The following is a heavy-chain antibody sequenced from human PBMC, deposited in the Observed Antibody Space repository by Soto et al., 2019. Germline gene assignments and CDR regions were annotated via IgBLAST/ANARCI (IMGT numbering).Heavy chain of an antibody. CDR3: VRGPYSGFAY. J-gene: IGHJ4*02. Sequence: ASVTVSCQASGYTFTTYDINWVRQATGQGLEWMGWMNPKTGKAGYAQKFQGRVTMTRNTSTSTAYLEVSSLRSEDTAVFFCVRGPYSGFAYWGQGTLVTVSS. V-gene: IGHV1-8*01. CDR1: GYTFTTYD. CDR2: MNPKTGKA. D-gene: IGHD5-12*01.